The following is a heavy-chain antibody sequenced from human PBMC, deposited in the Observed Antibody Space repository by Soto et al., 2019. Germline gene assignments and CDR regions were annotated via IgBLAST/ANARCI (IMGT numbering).Heavy chain of an antibody. D-gene: IGHD3-9*01. Sequence: PGGSLRLSCTASGFTFDRTTMHWARQAPGKGLEWVSFINGGGDSAYYADSVKGRFTMSRENRKNSLYLQMNSLRIEDTAVYYCIKDRDWSFEYWGQGXPVTVHS. CDR1: GFTFDRTT. CDR3: IKDRDWSFEY. J-gene: IGHJ4*02. V-gene: IGHV3-43*01. CDR2: INGGGDSA.